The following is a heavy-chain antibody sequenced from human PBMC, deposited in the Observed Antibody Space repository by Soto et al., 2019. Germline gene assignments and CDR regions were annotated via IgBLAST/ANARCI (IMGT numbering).Heavy chain of an antibody. Sequence: GGSLRLSCAASGFTFSSYAMSWVRQAPGKGLEWVSAISGSGGSTYYADSVKGRFTISRDNSKNTLYLQMNSLRAEDTAVYYCAKDRQCRWNGDGGFDIWGQGTTVTVPS. V-gene: IGHV3-23*01. CDR3: AKDRQCRWNGDGGFDI. CDR1: GFTFSSYA. D-gene: IGHD1-1*01. J-gene: IGHJ3*02. CDR2: ISGSGGST.